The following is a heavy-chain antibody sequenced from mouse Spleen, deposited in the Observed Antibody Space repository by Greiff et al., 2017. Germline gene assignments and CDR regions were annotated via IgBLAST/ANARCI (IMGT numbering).Heavy chain of an antibody. J-gene: IGHJ4*01. Sequence: EVMLVESGGGLVKPGGSLKLSCAASGFTFSSYTMSWVRQTPEKRLEWVATISSGGSYTYYPASVKGRFTISRDNATNTLYLQMSSLKSEATAMYYCTRDTDGGGGMDYWGQGTSVTVSS. CDR3: TRDTDGGGGMDY. V-gene: IGHV5-6-4*01. D-gene: IGHD1-1*01. CDR2: ISSGGSYT. CDR1: GFTFSSYT.